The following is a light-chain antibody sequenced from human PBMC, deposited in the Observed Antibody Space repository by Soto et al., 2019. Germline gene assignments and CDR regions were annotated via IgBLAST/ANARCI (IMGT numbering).Light chain of an antibody. J-gene: IGKJ4*01. CDR3: HPRSNWPALT. CDR1: QSVTTS. Sequence: EIVLTQSPATLSLSPGDRATLSCRASQSVTTSLAWYQHQPGQAPRLLIYDASKRAAGVPARFSGSGSGTHFTLTISSLEPGDFAVYYCHPRSNWPALTFGGGTKLEIK. V-gene: IGKV3-11*01. CDR2: DAS.